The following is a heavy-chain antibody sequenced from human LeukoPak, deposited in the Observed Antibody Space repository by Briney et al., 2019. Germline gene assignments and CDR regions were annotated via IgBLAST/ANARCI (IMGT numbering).Heavy chain of an antibody. J-gene: IGHJ6*03. CDR1: GGSFSGYY. CDR2: INHSGST. D-gene: IGHD1-1*01. CDR3: ARDKQLDWAHYYYYYMEV. Sequence: SETLSLTCAVYGGSFSGYYWSWIRQPPGKGLEWIGEINHSGSTNYNPSLKSRVTISVDTSKNQFSLKLSSVTAADTAVYYCARDKQLDWAHYYYYYMEVRGKGTTVTVSS. V-gene: IGHV4-34*01.